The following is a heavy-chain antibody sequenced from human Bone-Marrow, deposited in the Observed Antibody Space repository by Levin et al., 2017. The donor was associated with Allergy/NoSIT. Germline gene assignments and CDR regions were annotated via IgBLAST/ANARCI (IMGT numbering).Heavy chain of an antibody. D-gene: IGHD3-10*01. J-gene: IGHJ4*02. V-gene: IGHV1-46*01. CDR3: ARNVASGFDY. Sequence: ASVKVSCKASGYTFSTWYIHWVRQAPGQGLEWMGFINPSGGSTSYSQKFQGRVSMTRDTSTSTVYMELSSLRSDDTAVYYCARNVASGFDYWGQGTLVTVSS. CDR1: GYTFSTWY. CDR2: INPSGGST.